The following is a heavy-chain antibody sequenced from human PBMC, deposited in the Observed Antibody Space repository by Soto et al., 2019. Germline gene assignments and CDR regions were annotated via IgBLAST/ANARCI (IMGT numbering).Heavy chain of an antibody. CDR1: GFTFSSYG. V-gene: IGHV3-30*18. D-gene: IGHD3-16*01. J-gene: IGHJ6*02. CDR3: AKGGNGQDRYYYYGMDV. CDR2: ISYDGSNK. Sequence: GALRLSCAASGFTFSSYGMHWVRQAPGKGLEWVAVISYDGSNKYYADSVKGRFTISRDNSKNTLYLQMNSLRAEDTAVYYCAKGGNGQDRYYYYGMDVWGQGTTVTVSS.